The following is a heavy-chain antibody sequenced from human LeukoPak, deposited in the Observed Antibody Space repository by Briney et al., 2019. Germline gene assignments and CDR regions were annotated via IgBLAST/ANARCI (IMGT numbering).Heavy chain of an antibody. CDR1: GGSISSYY. J-gene: IGHJ4*02. CDR2: IYYSGST. V-gene: IGHV4-59*12. D-gene: IGHD6-19*01. CDR3: ARLLSSGYLYYFDY. Sequence: SETLSLTCTVSGGSISSYYWSWIRQPPGKGLEWIGYIYYSGSTNYNPSLKSRVTISVDTSKNQFSLKLSSVTAADTAVYYCARLLSSGYLYYFDYWGQGTLVTVSS.